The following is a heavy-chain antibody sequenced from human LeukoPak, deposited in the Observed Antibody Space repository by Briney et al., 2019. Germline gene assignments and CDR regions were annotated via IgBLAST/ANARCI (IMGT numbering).Heavy chain of an antibody. CDR2: INSDGSWT. D-gene: IGHD2-8*02. J-gene: IGHJ6*02. CDR1: GNYW. Sequence: GGSLRLSCAASGNYWMHWVRQAPGKGLVRVSHINSDGSWTSYADSVKGRFTISKDNAKNTLYLQMNSLRAEDTAMYYCARIGCTGNNCRPYAYYAMDVWGQGTTVTVSS. CDR3: ARIGCTGNNCRPYAYYAMDV. V-gene: IGHV3-74*01.